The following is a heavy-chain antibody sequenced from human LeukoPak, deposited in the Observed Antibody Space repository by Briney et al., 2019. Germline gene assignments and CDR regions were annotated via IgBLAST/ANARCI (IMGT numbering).Heavy chain of an antibody. J-gene: IGHJ4*02. V-gene: IGHV4-59*01. CDR2: IHYSGDI. CDR3: ARVGCSGGSRYPDY. CDR1: GASISTSY. Sequence: SETLSLTCTVSGASISTSYLYWIRQPPGKGLEWIGYIHYSGDINYNPSLKSRVTISAYTPKNQLSLKLSSVTAADTAVYYCARVGCSGGSRYPDYWGQGGKVSVCS. D-gene: IGHD2-15*01.